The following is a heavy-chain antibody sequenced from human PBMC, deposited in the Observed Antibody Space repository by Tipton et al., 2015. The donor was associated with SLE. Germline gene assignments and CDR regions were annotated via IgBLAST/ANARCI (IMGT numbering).Heavy chain of an antibody. J-gene: IGHJ4*02. CDR2: IDYTGTS. V-gene: IGHV4-59*01. Sequence: GLVKPSETLSLTCTVSGGSITDYSWSWVRQPPGKGLEWIGSIDYTGTSNYNPSLKSRITISGDTSKNQFSLKLRSVTAADAAVYHCPRHKPSSSCLDYWGQGTLVTVDS. D-gene: IGHD6-13*01. CDR1: GGSITDYS. CDR3: PRHKPSSSCLDY.